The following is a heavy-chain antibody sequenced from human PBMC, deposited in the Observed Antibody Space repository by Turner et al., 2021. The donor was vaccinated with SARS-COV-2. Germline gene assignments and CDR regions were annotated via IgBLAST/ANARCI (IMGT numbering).Heavy chain of an antibody. V-gene: IGHV4-34*01. J-gene: IGHJ4*02. D-gene: IGHD3-3*01. CDR2: INQSGSN. CDR3: ATSGMDFWYGYKGFDY. CDR1: GGSFSGYY. Sequence: QVQLQQWGAGLLKPSETLSLNCAVYGGSFSGYYWSWIRQPPGKGLEWIGEINQSGSNNYNPSLKSRVTISVDTSKNQFSLKLSSVTAADTAVYYCATSGMDFWYGYKGFDYWGQGTLVTVSS.